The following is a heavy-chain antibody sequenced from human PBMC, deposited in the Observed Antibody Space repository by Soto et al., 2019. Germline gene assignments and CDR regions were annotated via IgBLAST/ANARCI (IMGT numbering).Heavy chain of an antibody. Sequence: HVQLVQSGAVVKKSGSSVKVSCKTSGGTFRTDAISWVRQAPGQGLEWMGGIIPIFDTPNYAQKFQGRVTITADESTSTAYMDLSRLRPEDTAVYYCARETSTTLNYFVMDVWGQGTTVTVSS. V-gene: IGHV1-69*01. D-gene: IGHD1-1*01. J-gene: IGHJ6*02. CDR3: ARETSTTLNYFVMDV. CDR1: GGTFRTDA. CDR2: IIPIFDTP.